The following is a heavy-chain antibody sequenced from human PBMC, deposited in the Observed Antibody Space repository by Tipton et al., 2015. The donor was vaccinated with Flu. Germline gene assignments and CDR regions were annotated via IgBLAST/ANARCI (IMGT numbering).Heavy chain of an antibody. J-gene: IGHJ4*02. CDR1: GFTFSSYA. D-gene: IGHD3-3*01. V-gene: IGHV3-64D*06. Sequence: SLRLSCSASGFTFSSYAMHWVRQAPGKGLEYVSAISSNGGSTYYADSVKGRFTISRDNSKNTLYLQMSSLRAEDTAVYYCVKSGNNYDFWSGPIHWGQETLVTVSS. CDR3: VKSGNNYDFWSGPIH. CDR2: ISSNGGST.